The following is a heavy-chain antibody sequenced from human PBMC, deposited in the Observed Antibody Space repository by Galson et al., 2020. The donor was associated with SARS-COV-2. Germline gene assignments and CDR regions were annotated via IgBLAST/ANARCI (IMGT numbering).Heavy chain of an antibody. CDR3: GKDWLEVPAAIAEGMDV. CDR2: ISCSDGST. CDR1: GFTFSSYA. D-gene: IGHD2-2*01. V-gene: IGHV3-23*01. J-gene: IGHJ6*02. Sequence: AGSLTLSCTASGFTFSSYAISWVRQAPRTGKEWVSAISCSDGSTSYADSVKGRFTISRDNSKNTLYLQMYSRRADDTAVYYCGKDWLEVPAAIAEGMDVWGQGTTVTVSS.